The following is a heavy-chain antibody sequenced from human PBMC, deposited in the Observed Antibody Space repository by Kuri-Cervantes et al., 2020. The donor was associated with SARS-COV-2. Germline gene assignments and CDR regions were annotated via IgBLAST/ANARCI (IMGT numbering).Heavy chain of an antibody. J-gene: IGHJ4*02. D-gene: IGHD6-6*01. Sequence: SGPTLAKPPQTLTLPCTFSGFSLSTSGMRVSWIRQPPGKALEWLARIDSDDDKFYSTSLKTRLTISKDTSKNQVVLTMTHMDPVDTATYYCARTVYSSSFYVDYWGQGTLVTVSS. CDR1: GFSLSTSGMR. CDR3: ARTVYSSSFYVDY. V-gene: IGHV2-70*04. CDR2: IDSDDDK.